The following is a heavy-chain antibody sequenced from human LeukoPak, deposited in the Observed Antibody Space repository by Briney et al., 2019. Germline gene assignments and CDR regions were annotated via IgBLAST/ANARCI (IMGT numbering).Heavy chain of an antibody. V-gene: IGHV3-48*02. CDR3: AKDREKWGNYYYYGMDV. J-gene: IGHJ6*02. D-gene: IGHD1-26*01. Sequence: GGSLRLSCAASGFTFSSYSMNWVRQAPGKGLEWVSYISSSSSTIYYADSVKGRFTISRDNAKNSLYLQMNSLRDEDTAVYYCAKDREKWGNYYYYGMDVWGQGTTVTVSS. CDR1: GFTFSSYS. CDR2: ISSSSSTI.